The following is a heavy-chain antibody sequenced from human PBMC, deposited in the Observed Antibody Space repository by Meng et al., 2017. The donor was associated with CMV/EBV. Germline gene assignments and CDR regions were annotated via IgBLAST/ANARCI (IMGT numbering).Heavy chain of an antibody. J-gene: IGHJ6*02. Sequence: GESLKISCAASGFTFSSYGMHWVRQAPGKGLEWVAFIRYDGSNKYYADSVKGRFTISRDNAKNTLYLQMNSLRAEDAAVYYCARGKGVVVPAAIPRRYYYYGMDVWGQGTTVTVSS. CDR2: IRYDGSNK. CDR3: ARGKGVVVPAAIPRRYYYYGMDV. V-gene: IGHV3-30*02. D-gene: IGHD2-2*01. CDR1: GFTFSSYG.